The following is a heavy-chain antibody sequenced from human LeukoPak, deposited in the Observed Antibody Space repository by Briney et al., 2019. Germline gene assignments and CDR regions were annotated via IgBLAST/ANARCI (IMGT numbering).Heavy chain of an antibody. CDR2: IYYSGST. D-gene: IGHD3-22*01. CDR1: GGSISSYY. Sequence: SETLSLTCTVSGGSISSYYWSWIRQPPGKGLEWIGYIYYSGSTNYNPSLKSRVTISVDTSKNQFSLKLSSVTAADTAVYYCARGAPDSRDSSGYCYDGYYYGMDVWGQGTTVTVSS. V-gene: IGHV4-59*01. CDR3: ARGAPDSRDSSGYCYDGYYYGMDV. J-gene: IGHJ6*02.